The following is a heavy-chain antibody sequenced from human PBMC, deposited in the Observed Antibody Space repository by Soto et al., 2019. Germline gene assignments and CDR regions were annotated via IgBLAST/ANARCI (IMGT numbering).Heavy chain of an antibody. V-gene: IGHV1-69*02. CDR3: ARRGLDNWFDP. J-gene: IGHJ5*02. Sequence: SVKVSCKASGGTFSSYTISWVRQAPGQGLEWMGRIIPILGIANYAQKFQGRVTITADKSTSTAYMELSSLRSEDTAVYYCARRGLDNWFDPWGQGTLVTVSS. D-gene: IGHD3-10*01. CDR1: GGTFSSYT. CDR2: IIPILGIA.